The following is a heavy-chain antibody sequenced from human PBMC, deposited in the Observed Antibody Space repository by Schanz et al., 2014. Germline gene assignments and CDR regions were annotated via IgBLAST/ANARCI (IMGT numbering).Heavy chain of an antibody. CDR1: GYTLSAYS. D-gene: IGHD2-2*01. V-gene: IGHV1-69*09. J-gene: IGHJ5*02. CDR2: IIPILGIA. Sequence: QVQLVQSGTQVKKPGASVKVSCKASGYTLSAYSLHWVRQAPGQGLEWMGRIIPILGIANYAQKFQGRVTMTIDPYTSTAYMELRSLRSDDTAVYYCARDRRRYCSTASCLHDNWFDPWGQGTLVIVSS. CDR3: ARDRRRYCSTASCLHDNWFDP.